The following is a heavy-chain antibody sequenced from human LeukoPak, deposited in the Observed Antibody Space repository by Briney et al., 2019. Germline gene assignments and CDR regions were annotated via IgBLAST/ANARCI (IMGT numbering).Heavy chain of an antibody. J-gene: IGHJ4*02. V-gene: IGHV1-69*04. D-gene: IGHD5-24*01. Sequence: GASVKASCKASGGTFISYAISWVRQAPGQGLEWMGRIIPILGIANYAQKFQGRVTITADKSTSTAYMELSSLRSEDTAVYYCARSGHRDGYNYGYWGQGTLVTVSS. CDR2: IIPILGIA. CDR1: GGTFISYA. CDR3: ARSGHRDGYNYGY.